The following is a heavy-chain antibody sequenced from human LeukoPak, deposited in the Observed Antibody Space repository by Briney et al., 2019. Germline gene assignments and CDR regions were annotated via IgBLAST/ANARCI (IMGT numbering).Heavy chain of an antibody. J-gene: IGHJ6*03. CDR3: ARDLGYGYYFYYYLDV. Sequence: SETLSLTCTVSGGSISSYYWTWIRQPAGKGLVYLGRIHASGNTYYNPSLNSRVAISIDTSKNQFSLKVSSVAAADTAVYYCARDLGYGYYFYYYLDVWGKGTTVTVSS. CDR2: IHASGNT. CDR1: GGSISSYY. D-gene: IGHD5-18*01. V-gene: IGHV4-4*07.